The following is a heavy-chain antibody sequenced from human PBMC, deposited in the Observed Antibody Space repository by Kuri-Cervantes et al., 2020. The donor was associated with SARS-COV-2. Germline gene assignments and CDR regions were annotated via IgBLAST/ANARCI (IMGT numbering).Heavy chain of an antibody. V-gene: IGHV4-4*02. J-gene: IGHJ4*02. D-gene: IGHD3-10*01. CDR1: GGSISSSNW. Sequence: SQTLSLTCSVSGGSISSSNWWRWVRQPPGKGLVWIGEIYHSGSTNYHPSLKSRVTISVDKSKNQFSLKLSSVTAADTAVYYCARSGEDYPFDYWGQGTLVTVSS. CDR2: IYHSGST. CDR3: ARSGEDYPFDY.